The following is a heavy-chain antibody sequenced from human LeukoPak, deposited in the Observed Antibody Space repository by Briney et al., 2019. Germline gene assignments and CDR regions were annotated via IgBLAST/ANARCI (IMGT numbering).Heavy chain of an antibody. CDR1: GFTFSSYS. CDR3: ARDGWFGDYNWFDP. Sequence: GGSLRLSCAASGFTFSSYSMNWVRQAPGKGLEWFSYISNASNTIYYADSVKGRFTISRDNAKNSLYLQMNSLRAEDTAMYYCARDGWFGDYNWFDPWGQGTLVTVSS. V-gene: IGHV3-48*01. D-gene: IGHD3-10*01. J-gene: IGHJ5*02. CDR2: ISNASNTI.